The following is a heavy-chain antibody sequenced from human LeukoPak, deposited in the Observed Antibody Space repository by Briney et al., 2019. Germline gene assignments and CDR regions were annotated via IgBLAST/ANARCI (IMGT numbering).Heavy chain of an antibody. V-gene: IGHV1-3*01. CDR1: GYTFTSYA. CDR3: ARVKPPRMEGSSFDY. D-gene: IGHD3-10*01. Sequence: GASVKVSCKASGYTFTSYAMHWVRQAPGQRLEWMGWINAGNGNTKYSQKFQGRVTITRDTSASTAYMELSSLRSEDTAVYYCARVKPPRMEGSSFDYWGQGTLVTVSS. J-gene: IGHJ4*02. CDR2: INAGNGNT.